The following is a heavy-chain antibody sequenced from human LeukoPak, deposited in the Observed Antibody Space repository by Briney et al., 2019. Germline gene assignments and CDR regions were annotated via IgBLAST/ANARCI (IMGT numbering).Heavy chain of an antibody. CDR1: GYTFTDYY. CDR3: ARAPGGPARDLNY. CDR2: VNPNNGGT. D-gene: IGHD3-16*01. J-gene: IGHJ4*02. Sequence: GASVKVSCKASGYTFTDYYTHWVRQAPGQGLEWMGWVNPNNGGTNYAQKFQGRVTMTTDTSISTAYMELSSLTSDDTAVYYCARAPGGPARDLNYWGQGSLVTVSS. V-gene: IGHV1-2*02.